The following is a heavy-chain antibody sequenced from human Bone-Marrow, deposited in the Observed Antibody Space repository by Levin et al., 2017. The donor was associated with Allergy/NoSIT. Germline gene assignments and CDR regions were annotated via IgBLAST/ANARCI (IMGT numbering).Heavy chain of an antibody. CDR3: ARDETFNSWHTGWFDP. CDR2: MFAGGAA. V-gene: IGHV4-61*02. Sequence: SCTVSGDSLNHTTHYWSWIRQPAGKGLEWIGRMFAGGAATYNRSLRSRVTISIDTSKNQFSLKLTSVTAADTAVYYCARDETFNSWHTGWFDPWGQGTLVTVSS. CDR1: GDSLNHTTHY. J-gene: IGHJ5*02. D-gene: IGHD6-13*01.